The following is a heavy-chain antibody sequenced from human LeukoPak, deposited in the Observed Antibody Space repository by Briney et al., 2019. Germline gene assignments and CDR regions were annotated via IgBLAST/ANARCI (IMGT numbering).Heavy chain of an antibody. CDR1: GYGFTSYW. CDR2: IFPGDSDT. D-gene: IGHD3-10*01. CDR3: ARGQDASGILLAH. Sequence: GESLKISCKGSGYGFTSYWIAWVRPMPGKGLQCMGIIFPGDSDTRYSPSFQGQVTISVDKALSTAYLQWSSLKASDTAMYFCARGQDASGILLAHWGQGTLLTVSS. J-gene: IGHJ4*02. V-gene: IGHV5-51*01.